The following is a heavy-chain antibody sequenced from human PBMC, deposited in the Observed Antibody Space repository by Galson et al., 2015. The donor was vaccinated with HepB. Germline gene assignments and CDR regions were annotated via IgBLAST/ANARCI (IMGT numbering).Heavy chain of an antibody. CDR1: GFTFSDYY. J-gene: IGHJ6*02. CDR2: ISSSGSTI. D-gene: IGHD3-10*01. CDR3: ARDATGHSFGELPVRDGMDV. Sequence: SLRLSCAASGFTFSDYYMRWIRQAPGKGLEWVSYISSSGSTIYYADSVKGRFTISRDNAKNSLYLQMNSLRAEDTAVYYCARDATGHSFGELPVRDGMDVWGQGTTVTVSS. V-gene: IGHV3-11*01.